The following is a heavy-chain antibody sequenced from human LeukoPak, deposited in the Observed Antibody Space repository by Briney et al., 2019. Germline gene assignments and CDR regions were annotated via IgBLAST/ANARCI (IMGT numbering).Heavy chain of an antibody. J-gene: IGHJ4*02. CDR2: ISTSSSST. CDR1: GFTFSDYY. D-gene: IGHD2-21*01. V-gene: IGHV3-11*03. CDR3: ARPSCGGDSCHDY. Sequence: GGSLRLSCAASGFTFSDYYMSWIRQAPGKGLEWVSYISTSSSSTNYADSVKGRFTVSRDNAKNLLYLQMNSLRAEDTAVYFCARPSCGGDSCHDYWGQGTLVTVSS.